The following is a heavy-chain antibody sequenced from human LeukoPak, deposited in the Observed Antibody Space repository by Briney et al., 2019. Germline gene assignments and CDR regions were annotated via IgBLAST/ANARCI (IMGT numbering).Heavy chain of an antibody. Sequence: SETLSLTCTVSGGSISSDTYYWGWIRQPPGKGLEWIGSIYHTGSTYYNPSLKSRVTISIDTSKNQFSLKLSSVTAADTAVYYCASQSSSYYYGSGSYYRPFDPWGQGTLVAVSS. CDR1: GGSISSDTYY. CDR2: IYHTGST. J-gene: IGHJ5*02. D-gene: IGHD3-10*01. V-gene: IGHV4-39*01. CDR3: ASQSSSYYYGSGSYYRPFDP.